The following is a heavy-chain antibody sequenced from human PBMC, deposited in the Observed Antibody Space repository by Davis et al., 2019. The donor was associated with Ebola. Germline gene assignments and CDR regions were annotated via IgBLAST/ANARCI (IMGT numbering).Heavy chain of an antibody. CDR3: ARDGQPGYYYGMDV. D-gene: IGHD1-14*01. V-gene: IGHV3-9*01. CDR2: ISWSGNTI. CDR1: GLTCDEYA. J-gene: IGHJ6*02. Sequence: SLKVSCAASGLTCDEYATHWVRQAPGKGLEWVSRISWSGNTIAYAASVRGRFTISRDNAKNSLYLQMNSLRAEDTAVYYCARDGQPGYYYGMDVWGQGTTVTVSS.